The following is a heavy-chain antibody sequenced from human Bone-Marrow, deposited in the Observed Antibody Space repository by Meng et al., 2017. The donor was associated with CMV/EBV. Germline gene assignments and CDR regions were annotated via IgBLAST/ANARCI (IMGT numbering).Heavy chain of an antibody. J-gene: IGHJ4*02. CDR2: IYYSGST. Sequence: SETLSLTCTVSGGSISSSSYYWGWIRQPPGKGLEWIGSIYYSGSTYYNPSLKSRVTISVDTSKNQFSLKLSPVTAADTAVYYCLVEWLLSQYWGQGTLVTVSS. V-gene: IGHV4-39*01. CDR3: LVEWLLSQY. CDR1: GGSISSSSYY. D-gene: IGHD3-3*01.